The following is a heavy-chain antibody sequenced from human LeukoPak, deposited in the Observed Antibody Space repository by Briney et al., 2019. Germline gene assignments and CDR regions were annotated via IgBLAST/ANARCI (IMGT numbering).Heavy chain of an antibody. J-gene: IGHJ4*02. CDR2: IIPIFGTA. Sequence: SVKVSCKASGGTSSSYAISWVRQAPGQGLEWMGGIIPIFGTANYAQKFQGRVTMTRDISTNTVYMELSSLTSEDTAVYYCARAWESIAGYYFDYWGQGTLVTVSS. D-gene: IGHD1-26*01. V-gene: IGHV1-69*05. CDR1: GGTSSSYA. CDR3: ARAWESIAGYYFDY.